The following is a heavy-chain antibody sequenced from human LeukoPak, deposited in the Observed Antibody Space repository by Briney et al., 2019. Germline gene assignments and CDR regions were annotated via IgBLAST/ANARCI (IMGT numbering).Heavy chain of an antibody. CDR3: ARAPEWLIFDY. Sequence: GGSLRLSCAASGFTVSSNYMSWVRQAPGKGLEWVSVIYSGGSTYYADSVKGRFTISRHNSKNTLYLQMNSLRAEDTAVYYCARAPEWLIFDYWGQGTLVTVST. CDR1: GFTVSSNY. CDR2: IYSGGST. D-gene: IGHD6-19*01. J-gene: IGHJ4*02. V-gene: IGHV3-53*04.